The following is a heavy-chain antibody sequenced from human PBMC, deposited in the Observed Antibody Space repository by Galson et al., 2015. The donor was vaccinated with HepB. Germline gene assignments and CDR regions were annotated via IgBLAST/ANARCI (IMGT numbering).Heavy chain of an antibody. CDR3: TTGQVYGSGSHYRTLYYYYYGMDV. V-gene: IGHV3-15*07. CDR1: GFTFSNAW. Sequence: SLRLSCAASGFTFSNAWMNWVRQAPGKGLEWVGRIKSKTDGGTTDYAAPVKGRFTISRDDSKNTLYLQMNSLKTEDTAVYYCTTGQVYGSGSHYRTLYYYYYGMDVWGQGTTVTVSS. J-gene: IGHJ6*02. CDR2: IKSKTDGGTT. D-gene: IGHD3-10*01.